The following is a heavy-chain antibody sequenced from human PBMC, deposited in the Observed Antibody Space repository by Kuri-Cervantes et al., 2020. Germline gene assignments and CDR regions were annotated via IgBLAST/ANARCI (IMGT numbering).Heavy chain of an antibody. J-gene: IGHJ4*02. CDR3: AKGDCSSTISCYRFDY. Sequence: GESLKISCAASRFTFSNYAMTWVRQAPGKGLEWVSTISGTADSTYYADSVKGRFSISRDNSKNTLYLQMNSLRAEDTAVYYCAKGDCSSTISCYRFDYWGQGTLVTVSS. D-gene: IGHD2-2*01. V-gene: IGHV3-23*01. CDR1: RFTFSNYA. CDR2: ISGTADST.